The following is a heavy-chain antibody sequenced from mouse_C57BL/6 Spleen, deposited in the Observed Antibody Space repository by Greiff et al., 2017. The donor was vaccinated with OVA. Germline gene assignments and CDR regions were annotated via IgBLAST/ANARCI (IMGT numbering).Heavy chain of an antibody. Sequence: QVQLQQSGAELVRPGASVTLSCKASGYTFTDYEMHWVQQTPVHGLEWIGAIDPETGGTAYKQKFKGKAILTADKSSSTAYMELRSLTSEDSAVYYCTTYWYFDVWGTGTTVTVSS. V-gene: IGHV1-15*01. CDR1: GYTFTDYE. CDR2: IDPETGGT. CDR3: TTYWYFDV. J-gene: IGHJ1*03.